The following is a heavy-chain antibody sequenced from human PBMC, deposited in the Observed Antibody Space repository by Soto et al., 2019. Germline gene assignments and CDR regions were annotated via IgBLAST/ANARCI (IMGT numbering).Heavy chain of an antibody. D-gene: IGHD3-22*01. Sequence: EVQLVESGGGLVQPGGSLRLSCAASGFTVSSNYMSWVRQAPGKGLEWVSVIYSGGSTYYADSVKGRFTISRHNSKNTLYLQMNSLRAEDTAVYYCARGTYYYDRSGWYAFDIWGQGTMVTVSS. CDR1: GFTVSSNY. J-gene: IGHJ3*02. CDR2: IYSGGST. V-gene: IGHV3-53*04. CDR3: ARGTYYYDRSGWYAFDI.